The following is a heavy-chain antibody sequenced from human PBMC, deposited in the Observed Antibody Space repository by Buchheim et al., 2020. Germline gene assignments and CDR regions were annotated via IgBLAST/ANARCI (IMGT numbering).Heavy chain of an antibody. D-gene: IGHD6-19*01. J-gene: IGHJ4*02. Sequence: EVQLVESGGDLVQPGGSLRLSRAASGFTFSSHSMNWVRQAPGKGLEWISYISSSSGFIHYADSVKGRFTISRDNAKNSLYLQMNSLRAEDTALYYCARDPGQWLANYWGQGTL. CDR2: ISSSSGFI. CDR3: ARDPGQWLANY. CDR1: GFTFSSHS. V-gene: IGHV3-48*01.